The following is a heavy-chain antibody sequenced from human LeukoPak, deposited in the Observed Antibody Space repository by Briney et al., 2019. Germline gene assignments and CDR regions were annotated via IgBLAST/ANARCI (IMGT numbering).Heavy chain of an antibody. Sequence: EASVKVSCKASGYTLTSNGISWVRHVPGQGLEWVGWISAYNGNTNYAQKFQGRVTMTTDTSTSAAYMELRSLRSDDTAVYYCARDQQWLDPAGHGFDYWGQGNLVTVSS. CDR2: ISAYNGNT. CDR1: GYTLTSNG. J-gene: IGHJ4*02. V-gene: IGHV1-18*01. CDR3: ARDQQWLDPAGHGFDY. D-gene: IGHD6-19*01.